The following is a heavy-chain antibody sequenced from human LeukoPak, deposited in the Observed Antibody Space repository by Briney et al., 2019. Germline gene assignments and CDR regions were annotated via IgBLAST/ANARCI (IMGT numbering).Heavy chain of an antibody. Sequence: GGSLRLSCAASGFTFSSYAMHWVRQAPGKGLEWVAVISYDGSNKYYADSVKGRFTISRDNSKNTLYLQMNSLRAEDTAVYYCAREWLRFYDYWGQGTLVTVSS. V-gene: IGHV3-30-3*01. CDR1: GFTFSSYA. CDR3: AREWLRFYDY. CDR2: ISYDGSNK. J-gene: IGHJ4*02. D-gene: IGHD5-12*01.